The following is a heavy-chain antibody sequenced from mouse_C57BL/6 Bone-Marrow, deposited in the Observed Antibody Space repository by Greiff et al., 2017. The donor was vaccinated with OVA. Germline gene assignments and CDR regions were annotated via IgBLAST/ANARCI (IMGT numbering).Heavy chain of an antibody. J-gene: IGHJ1*03. Sequence: EVKLVESGGGLVKPGGSLKLSCAASGFTFSSYAMSWVRQTPEKRLEWVATISDGGSYTYYPDNVKGRFTISRDNAKNNLYLQMSHLKSEDTAMYYCARGINTRYFDVWGTGTTVTVSS. D-gene: IGHD1-1*01. CDR3: ARGINTRYFDV. CDR2: ISDGGSYT. V-gene: IGHV5-4*03. CDR1: GFTFSSYA.